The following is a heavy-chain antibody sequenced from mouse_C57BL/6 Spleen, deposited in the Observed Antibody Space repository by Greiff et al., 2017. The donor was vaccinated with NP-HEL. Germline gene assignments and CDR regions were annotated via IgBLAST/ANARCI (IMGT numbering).Heavy chain of an antibody. CDR2: ISSGGSYT. J-gene: IGHJ2*01. CDR1: GFTFSSYG. Sequence: VQLKESGGDLVKPGGSLKLSCAASGFTFSSYGMSWVRQTPDKRLEWVATISSGGSYTYYPDSVKGRFTISRDNAKNTMYLQMSRLKSEDTAMYYCARWGGDCDGPCYYFDYWGQGTTLTVSS. CDR3: ARWGGDCDGPCYYFDY. D-gene: IGHD2-3*01. V-gene: IGHV5-6*01.